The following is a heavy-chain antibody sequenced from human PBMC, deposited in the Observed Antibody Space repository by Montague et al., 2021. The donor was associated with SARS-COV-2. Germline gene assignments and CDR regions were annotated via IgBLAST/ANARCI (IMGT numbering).Heavy chain of an antibody. D-gene: IGHD6-19*01. CDR3: ARDLRRQWLFRVYGPCDHDAFDI. Sequence: SLRLSCAASGFTFSDYYMGWIRQAPGKGLEWVSSISSSSSYTYYADSVKGRFTISRDNAKNSLYLHMNTLRAEDTAVYYCARDLRRQWLFRVYGPCDHDAFDIWGQGTMVTVSS. CDR1: GFTFSDYY. J-gene: IGHJ3*02. CDR2: ISSSSSYT. V-gene: IGHV3-11*05.